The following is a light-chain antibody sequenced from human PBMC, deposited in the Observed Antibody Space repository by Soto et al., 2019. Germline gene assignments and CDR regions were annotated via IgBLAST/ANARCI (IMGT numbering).Light chain of an antibody. V-gene: IGKV1-6*01. CDR1: QGIRND. Sequence: AIQMTQSPASLSASVGDRVTITCRASQGIRNDLGWYQQKPGKAPKLLIYAASSLQSGIPSRFSGSGSGTDFTLTISSLPPEDFATYYCLQDDNYPPTFGGGTKVEIK. CDR2: AAS. CDR3: LQDDNYPPT. J-gene: IGKJ4*01.